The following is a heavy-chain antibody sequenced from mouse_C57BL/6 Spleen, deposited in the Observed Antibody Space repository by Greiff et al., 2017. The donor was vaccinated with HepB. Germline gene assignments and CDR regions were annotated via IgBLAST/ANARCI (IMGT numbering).Heavy chain of an antibody. V-gene: IGHV1-75*01. CDR1: GYTFTDYY. Sequence: QVQLQQSGPELVKPGASVKISCKASGYTFTDYYINWVKQRPGQGLEWIGWIFPGSGSTYYNEKFKGKATLTVDKSSSTAYMLLSSLTSEDSAVYFCARSHYYGSRSYAMDYWGQGTSVTVSS. CDR3: ARSHYYGSRSYAMDY. CDR2: IFPGSGST. D-gene: IGHD1-1*01. J-gene: IGHJ4*01.